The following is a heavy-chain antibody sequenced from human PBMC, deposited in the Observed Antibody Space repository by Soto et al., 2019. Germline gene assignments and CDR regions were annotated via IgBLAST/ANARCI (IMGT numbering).Heavy chain of an antibody. Sequence: GGSLRLSCAASGFNFSSYSMNWVRQAPGKGLEWVSSISSSSSYIYYADSVKGRFTISRDNAKNSLYLQMNSLRAEDTAVYYCARGPPDSSSWDDAFDIWGQGTMVTVSS. D-gene: IGHD6-13*01. CDR3: ARGPPDSSSWDDAFDI. CDR1: GFNFSSYS. CDR2: ISSSSSYI. J-gene: IGHJ3*02. V-gene: IGHV3-21*01.